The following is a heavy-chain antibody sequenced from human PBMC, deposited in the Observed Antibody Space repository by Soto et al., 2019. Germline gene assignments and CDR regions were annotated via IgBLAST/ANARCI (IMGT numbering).Heavy chain of an antibody. CDR3: ARDSNYSSSWYYYYGMDV. J-gene: IGHJ6*02. D-gene: IGHD6-13*01. V-gene: IGHV3-30-3*01. CDR1: GFTFSSYA. Sequence: PGGSLRLSCAASGFTFSSYAMHWVRQAPGKGLEWVAVISYDGSNKYYADSVKGRFTISRDNSKNTLYLQMNSLRAEDTAVYYCARDSNYSSSWYYYYGMDVWGQGTTVTVSS. CDR2: ISYDGSNK.